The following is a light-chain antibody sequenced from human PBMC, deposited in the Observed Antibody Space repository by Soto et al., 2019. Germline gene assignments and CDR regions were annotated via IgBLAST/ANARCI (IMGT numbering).Light chain of an antibody. Sequence: EIVLKQSPGTLSLSPGERATLSCSASQSVSSSYLAWYQQKPGQAPRLLIYGASSRATGIPDRFSGSGSGTDFTLTISRLEPEDFAVYYCQQYGSSRWTFGQGTKV. V-gene: IGKV3-20*01. CDR2: GAS. CDR3: QQYGSSRWT. CDR1: QSVSSSY. J-gene: IGKJ1*01.